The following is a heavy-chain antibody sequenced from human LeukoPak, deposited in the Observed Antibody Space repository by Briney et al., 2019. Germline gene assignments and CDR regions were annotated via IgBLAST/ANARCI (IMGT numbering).Heavy chain of an antibody. CDR2: IYYSGNT. CDR1: GGSISSSSNY. Sequence: PSETLSLNCTVSGGSISSSSNYWGWIRQPPGKGLEWIGSIYYSGNTYYNPSFKSRLTISVDTSMNQFSLKLSSVTAADTAVYYCARLDVVIAPAHPSVWGQGTMVTASS. J-gene: IGHJ3*01. D-gene: IGHD2-2*03. CDR3: ARLDVVIAPAHPSV. V-gene: IGHV4-39*01.